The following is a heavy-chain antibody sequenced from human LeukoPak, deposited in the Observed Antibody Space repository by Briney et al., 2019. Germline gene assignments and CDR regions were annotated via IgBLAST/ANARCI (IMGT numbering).Heavy chain of an antibody. CDR2: ISGSGGST. D-gene: IGHD3-22*01. Sequence: GGSLRLSCAASGFTFSSYAMSWVRQAPGKGLEWVSAISGSGGSTYYADSVKGRFTISRDNSKNMLYLQMNSLRAEDTAVYYCAKVCDSSGYYSYRTYYYFDYWGQGTLVTVSS. V-gene: IGHV3-23*01. CDR3: AKVCDSSGYYSYRTYYYFDY. CDR1: GFTFSSYA. J-gene: IGHJ4*02.